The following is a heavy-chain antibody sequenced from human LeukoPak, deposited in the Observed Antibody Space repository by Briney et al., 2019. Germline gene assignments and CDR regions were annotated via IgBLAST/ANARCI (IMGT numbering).Heavy chain of an antibody. V-gene: IGHV1-2*02. CDR2: IKPRDGAT. Sequence: ASVKVSCKASGYNFTGLYMHWVRQAPGQGLEWMGWIKPRDGATNYAQNFQGRVTMTRDTSISTAYMELRNLRSDDTAVYYCASPPLSSAMYYAHWGQGTLVTVSS. D-gene: IGHD2-8*01. J-gene: IGHJ4*02. CDR1: GYNFTGLY. CDR3: ASPPLSSAMYYAH.